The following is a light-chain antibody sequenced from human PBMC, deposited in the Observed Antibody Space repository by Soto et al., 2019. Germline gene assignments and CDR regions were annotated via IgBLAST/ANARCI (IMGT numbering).Light chain of an antibody. J-gene: IGKJ1*01. Sequence: DIQMTQSPSTLSASVGDRVTITCRASRSISSWLAWYQQKPGKAPKLLIYDASSLESGVPSRFSGSGSGTEFTLTISSLQPDDCASYYCQHYNSYSTTFGQGTKVEIK. V-gene: IGKV1-5*01. CDR2: DAS. CDR3: QHYNSYSTT. CDR1: RSISSW.